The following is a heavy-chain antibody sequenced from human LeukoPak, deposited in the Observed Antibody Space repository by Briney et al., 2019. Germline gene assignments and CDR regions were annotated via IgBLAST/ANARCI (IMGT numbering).Heavy chain of an antibody. CDR2: ISAYNGNT. V-gene: IGHV1-18*01. J-gene: IGHJ5*02. CDR1: GYTFTSYG. CDR3: ARERVFSDEYNWFDP. Sequence: ASVKVSCKASGYTFTSYGISWVRQAPGQGLEWMGWISAYNGNTNYAQKLQGRVTMTTDTSTSTAYMELRSLRSDDTAVYYCARERVFSDEYNWFDPWGQGTLVTVSS. D-gene: IGHD6-6*01.